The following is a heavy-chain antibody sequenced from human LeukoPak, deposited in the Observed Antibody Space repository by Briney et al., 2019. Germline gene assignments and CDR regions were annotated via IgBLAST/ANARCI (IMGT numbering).Heavy chain of an antibody. Sequence: GGSLRLSCAASGFTVSSNYMSWVRQAPGKGLEWVSVIYSGDNTYYADSVKGRFTISRDNSKNTLYLQMNSLRAEDTAVYYCARSLSRGDWYFDLWGRGTLVTVSS. V-gene: IGHV3-53*01. CDR2: IYSGDNT. CDR1: GFTVSSNY. D-gene: IGHD2-2*01. J-gene: IGHJ2*01. CDR3: ARSLSRGDWYFDL.